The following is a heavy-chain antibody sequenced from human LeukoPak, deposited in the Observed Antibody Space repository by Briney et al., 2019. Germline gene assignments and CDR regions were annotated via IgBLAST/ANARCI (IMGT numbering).Heavy chain of an antibody. Sequence: GGSLRLSCAASGFTFSTYAMHWVRQAPGKGLEYVSAISSNGGSRYYANSVKGRFTISRDNSKNTLYLQMGSLRAEDMAVYYCARESPGYGHPNDYWGRGTLVTVSS. V-gene: IGHV3-64*01. J-gene: IGHJ4*02. CDR3: ARESPGYGHPNDY. D-gene: IGHD3-16*01. CDR1: GFTFSTYA. CDR2: ISSNGGSR.